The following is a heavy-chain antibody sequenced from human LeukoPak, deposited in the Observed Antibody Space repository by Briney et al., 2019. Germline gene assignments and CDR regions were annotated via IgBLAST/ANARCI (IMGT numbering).Heavy chain of an antibody. Sequence: PGGSLRLSCAASGFTFSSYGMHWVRQAPGKGLEWVAVIWYDGSNKYYADSVKGRFTISRDNSKSTLYLQMNSLRAEDTAVYYCAGVLYSRSYYYGMDVWGQGTTVTVSS. CDR3: AGVLYSRSYYYGMDV. J-gene: IGHJ6*02. CDR1: GFTFSSYG. D-gene: IGHD6-13*01. CDR2: IWYDGSNK. V-gene: IGHV3-33*01.